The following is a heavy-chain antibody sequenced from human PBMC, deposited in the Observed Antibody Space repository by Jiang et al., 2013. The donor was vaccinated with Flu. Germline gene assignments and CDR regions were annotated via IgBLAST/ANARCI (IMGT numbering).Heavy chain of an antibody. D-gene: IGHD4-17*01. CDR2: INHSGST. J-gene: IGHJ4*02. V-gene: IGHV4-34*01. Sequence: ARLLKPSETLSLTCAVYGGSFSGYYWSWIRQPPGKGLEWIGEINHSGSTNYNPSLKSRVTISVDTSKNQFSLKLSSVTAADTAVYYCARGPYGDLRDYWGQGTLVTVSS. CDR1: GGSFSGYY. CDR3: ARGPYGDLRDY.